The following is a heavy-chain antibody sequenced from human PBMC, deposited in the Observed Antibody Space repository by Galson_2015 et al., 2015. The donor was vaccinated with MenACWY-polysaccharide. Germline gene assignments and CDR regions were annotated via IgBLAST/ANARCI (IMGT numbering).Heavy chain of an antibody. Sequence: SVKVSCKASGYSFSSYDINWVRQTTGQGLEWMGWMNPNSGNTGYAQKFQGRVTMTRNTSISIAYMGLSSPRSEDTAVYYCARGGKYYYDSSGYLNWFDPWGQGTLVTVSS. J-gene: IGHJ5*02. CDR1: GYSFSSYD. V-gene: IGHV1-8*01. D-gene: IGHD3-22*01. CDR3: ARGGKYYYDSSGYLNWFDP. CDR2: MNPNSGNT.